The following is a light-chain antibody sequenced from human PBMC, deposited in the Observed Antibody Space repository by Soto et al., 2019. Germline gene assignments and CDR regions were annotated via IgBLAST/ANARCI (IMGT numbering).Light chain of an antibody. V-gene: IGLV2-14*01. CDR1: SSDIGGYDY. J-gene: IGLJ1*01. CDR2: EVR. Sequence: LNQPASVSGSPGQSITISCTGTSSDIGGYDYVSWYQQRPGKAPKLMIYEVRYRPSGVSNRFSGSKSGNTASLTISGLQAEDEAVYYCCSYTRTSNHYFFGSGTKVTVL. CDR3: CSYTRTSNHYF.